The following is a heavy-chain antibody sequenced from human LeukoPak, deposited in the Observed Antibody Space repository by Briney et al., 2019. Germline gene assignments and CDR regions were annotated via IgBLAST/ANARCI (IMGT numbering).Heavy chain of an antibody. V-gene: IGHV4-39*01. Sequence: KPSETLSLTCTVSGGSISSSSYYWGWIRQPPGKGLEWIGEINHSGSTNYNPSLKSRVTISVDTSKNQFSLKLSSVTAADTAVYYCARHGGSIAAAAKFDPWGQGTLVTVSS. J-gene: IGHJ5*02. CDR3: ARHGGSIAAAAKFDP. CDR1: GGSISSSSYY. D-gene: IGHD6-13*01. CDR2: INHSGST.